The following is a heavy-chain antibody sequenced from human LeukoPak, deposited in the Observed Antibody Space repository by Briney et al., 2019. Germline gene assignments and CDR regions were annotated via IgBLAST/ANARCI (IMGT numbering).Heavy chain of an antibody. Sequence: SETLSLTCTVSGGSISSYYWSWVRQPPGKGLEWIGYIYYSGSTNYNPSLKSRVTISVDTSKNQFSLKLSSVTAADTAVYYCARRKTGTFDYWGQGTLVTVSS. CDR1: GGSISSYY. D-gene: IGHD1-7*01. V-gene: IGHV4-59*01. J-gene: IGHJ4*02. CDR3: ARRKTGTFDY. CDR2: IYYSGST.